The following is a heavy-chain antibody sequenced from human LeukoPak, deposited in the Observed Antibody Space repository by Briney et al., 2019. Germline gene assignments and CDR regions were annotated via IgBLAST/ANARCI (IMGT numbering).Heavy chain of an antibody. V-gene: IGHV3-48*01. D-gene: IGHD1-26*01. Sequence: GGSLRLSCAASGFTFSSYSMNWVRQAPGKGLEWVSYISRSSSTIYYADSVKGRFTISRDNAKNSLYLQMNSLRAEDTAVYYCARESSGSYYRDYWGQGTLVTVSS. CDR3: ARESSGSYYRDY. J-gene: IGHJ4*02. CDR1: GFTFSSYS. CDR2: ISRSSSTI.